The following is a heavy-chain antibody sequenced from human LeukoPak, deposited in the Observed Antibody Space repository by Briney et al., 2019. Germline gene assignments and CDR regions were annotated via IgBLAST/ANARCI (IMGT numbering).Heavy chain of an antibody. Sequence: SETLSLTCSVSGDSINSNYWSWMRQPPGKGLEWIGYMYYGGSTNYNPSLKSRVSMSVDTSKNQFSLNLSSVTAADTAVYHCARLLAGCPGGRCRAHFDYWGQGTLVTVSS. V-gene: IGHV4-59*01. J-gene: IGHJ4*02. CDR3: ARLLAGCPGGRCRAHFDY. D-gene: IGHD2-15*01. CDR1: GDSINSNY. CDR2: MYYGGST.